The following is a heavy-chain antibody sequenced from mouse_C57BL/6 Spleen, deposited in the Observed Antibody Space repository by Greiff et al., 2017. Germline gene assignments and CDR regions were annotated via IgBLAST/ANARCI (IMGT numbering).Heavy chain of an antibody. J-gene: IGHJ4*01. CDR3: AIDGDGSSHYAMDY. Sequence: EVMLVESGGGLVKPGGSLKLSCAASGFTFSSSAMSWVRQTPEKRLAWVATISDGGSYTYYPDNVKGRFTISRDNAKNNLYLQMSHRKSEDTAMYYCAIDGDGSSHYAMDYWGQGTSVTVSS. CDR1: GFTFSSSA. V-gene: IGHV5-4*01. CDR2: ISDGGSYT. D-gene: IGHD1-1*01.